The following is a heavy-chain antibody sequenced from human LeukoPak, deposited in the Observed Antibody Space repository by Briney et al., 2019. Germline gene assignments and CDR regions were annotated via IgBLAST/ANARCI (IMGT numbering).Heavy chain of an antibody. J-gene: IGHJ4*02. CDR1: GGSFSGYY. V-gene: IGHV4-59*08. D-gene: IGHD3-22*01. CDR2: IYYSGST. CDR3: ARGPVYYYDSSGYLDY. Sequence: SETLSLTCAVYGGSFSGYYWSWIRQPPGKGLEWIGYIYYSGSTNYNPSLKSRVTISVDTSKNQFSLKLSSVTAADTAVYYCARGPVYYYDSSGYLDYWGQGTLVTVSS.